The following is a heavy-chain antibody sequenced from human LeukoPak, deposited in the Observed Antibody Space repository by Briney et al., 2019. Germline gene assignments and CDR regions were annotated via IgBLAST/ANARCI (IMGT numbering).Heavy chain of an antibody. CDR3: ATDQVATVGPFGA. CDR1: GISVSSRY. J-gene: IGHJ5*02. V-gene: IGHV3-66*01. D-gene: IGHD3-16*01. CDR2: IYSGGST. Sequence: GGSLRLSCAASGISVSSRYMSWVRQAPGKGLEWVSVIYSGGSTYYADSVQGRFTISRDNSKNTLYLQMESLRVEDTAVYYCATDQVATVGPFGAWGQGTRVTVSS.